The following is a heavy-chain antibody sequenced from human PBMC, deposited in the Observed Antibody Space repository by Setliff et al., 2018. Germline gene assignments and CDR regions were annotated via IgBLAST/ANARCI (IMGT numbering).Heavy chain of an antibody. CDR3: ARVFPMVGATERRAFDI. D-gene: IGHD1-26*01. CDR1: GGSISSSSYY. V-gene: IGHV4-39*07. J-gene: IGHJ3*02. Sequence: PSETLSLTCTVSGGSISSSSYYWGWIRQPPGQGLEWIGSIYYSGSTYYNPSLKSRVTISVDTSKNQFSLKLSSVTAADTAVYYCARVFPMVGATERRAFDIWGQGTVVTVS. CDR2: IYYSGST.